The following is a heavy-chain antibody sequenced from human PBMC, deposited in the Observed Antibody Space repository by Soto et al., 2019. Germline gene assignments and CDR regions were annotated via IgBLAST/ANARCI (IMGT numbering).Heavy chain of an antibody. CDR2: IYYSGST. CDR1: GGSISSGGYY. Sequence: SETLSLTCTVSGGSISSGGYYWSWIRQHPGKGLEWIGYIYYSGSTYYNPSLKSRVTISGDTSKTQFSLKLSSVTASDTAVYYCARSLEWEQVLEYWGQGTLVTVSS. D-gene: IGHD1-26*01. V-gene: IGHV4-31*03. J-gene: IGHJ4*02. CDR3: ARSLEWEQVLEY.